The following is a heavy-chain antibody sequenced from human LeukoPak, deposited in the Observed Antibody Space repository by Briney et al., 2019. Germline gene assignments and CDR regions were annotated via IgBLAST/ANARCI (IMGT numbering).Heavy chain of an antibody. CDR1: GGSVSSSSYY. V-gene: IGHV4-61*01. D-gene: IGHD3-10*01. CDR2: IYYTGST. Sequence: KPSETLSLTCTVSGGSVSSSSYYWSWIRQPPGKGLEWIAYIYYTGSTNYNPSLKSRVTISVDTSKNQFSLKLSSVTAADTAVYYCARVGYFGSGNYYNDRGAFDYWGQGTLVTVSS. CDR3: ARVGYFGSGNYYNDRGAFDY. J-gene: IGHJ4*02.